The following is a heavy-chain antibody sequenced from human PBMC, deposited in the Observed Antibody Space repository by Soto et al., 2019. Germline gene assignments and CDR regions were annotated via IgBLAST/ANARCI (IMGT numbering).Heavy chain of an antibody. Sequence: EVQLVESGGGLVQPGRSLRLSCAASGFTFDDYAIHWVRQAPGKGLEWVSGITWNSANIDYADSVKGRFTISRDNAKNSLYLQMSSLRPEDTAIYFCGRGRPLVQLGYYFDSWGQGTLDTVSS. CDR1: GFTFDDYA. D-gene: IGHD1-26*01. CDR3: GRGRPLVQLGYYFDS. J-gene: IGHJ4*02. CDR2: ITWNSANI. V-gene: IGHV3-9*01.